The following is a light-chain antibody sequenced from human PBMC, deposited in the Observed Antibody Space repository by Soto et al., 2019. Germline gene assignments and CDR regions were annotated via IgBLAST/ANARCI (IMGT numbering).Light chain of an antibody. V-gene: IGKV3-11*01. Sequence: FVLTQSPDTLSLPPGERSALSCVSVQSISSYLAWYQQKPGQAPRLLIYDASSRATGIPARFSGSGSGTDFTLTISSLEPEDFAVYYCQQLTDWPPQWTFGQGTKVDIK. J-gene: IGKJ1*01. CDR1: QSISSY. CDR2: DAS. CDR3: QQLTDWPPQWT.